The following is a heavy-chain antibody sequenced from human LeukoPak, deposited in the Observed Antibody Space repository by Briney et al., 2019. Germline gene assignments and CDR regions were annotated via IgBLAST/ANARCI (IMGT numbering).Heavy chain of an antibody. J-gene: IGHJ5*02. Sequence: ASVKVSCKASGYTFTSYAMNWVRQAPGQGLEWMGGIIPIFGTANYAQKFQGRVTITADESTSTAYMELSSLRSEDTAVYYCARDGIPRYSGSHNWFDPWGQGTLVTVSS. CDR3: ARDGIPRYSGSHNWFDP. V-gene: IGHV1-69*13. CDR1: GYTFTSYA. D-gene: IGHD1-26*01. CDR2: IIPIFGTA.